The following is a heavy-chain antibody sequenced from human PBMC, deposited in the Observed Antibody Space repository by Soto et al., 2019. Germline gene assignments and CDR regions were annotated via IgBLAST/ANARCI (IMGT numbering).Heavy chain of an antibody. CDR1: GGTFSSYT. Sequence: ASVKVSCKASGGTFSSYTISWVRQAPGQGLEWMGRIIPILGIANYAQKFQGRVTITADKSTSTAYMELSSLRSEDTAVYYCARTVGYCSSTSCYRPFDYWGQGTLVTVSS. CDR3: ARTVGYCSSTSCYRPFDY. D-gene: IGHD2-2*03. V-gene: IGHV1-69*02. J-gene: IGHJ4*02. CDR2: IIPILGIA.